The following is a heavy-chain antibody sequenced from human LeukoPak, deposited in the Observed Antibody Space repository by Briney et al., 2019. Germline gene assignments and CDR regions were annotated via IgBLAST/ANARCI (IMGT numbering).Heavy chain of an antibody. V-gene: IGHV4-34*01. CDR3: ARVGVKLRFLEWYPHYYFDY. CDR2: INHSGST. CDR1: GGSFSGYY. J-gene: IGHJ4*02. D-gene: IGHD3-3*01. Sequence: SQTLSLTCAVYGGSFSGYYWSWIRQPPGKGLEWIGEINHSGSTNYNPSLKSRATISVDTSKNQFSLKLSSVTAADTAVYYCARVGVKLRFLEWYPHYYFDYWGQGTLVTVSS.